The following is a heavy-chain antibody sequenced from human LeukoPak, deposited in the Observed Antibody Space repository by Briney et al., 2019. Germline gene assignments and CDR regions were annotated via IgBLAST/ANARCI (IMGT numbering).Heavy chain of an antibody. Sequence: GGSLRLSCAASGFTFSDYYMSWIRQAPGKGLEWVSYISSSGSTIYYADSVKVRFNSSRDNAKNSLYLQMNSLRAEDTAVYYCARLSTNSYYDILTGSIDYWGQGTLVTVSS. CDR2: ISSSGSTI. CDR1: GFTFSDYY. J-gene: IGHJ4*02. CDR3: ARLSTNSYYDILTGSIDY. V-gene: IGHV3-11*01. D-gene: IGHD3-9*01.